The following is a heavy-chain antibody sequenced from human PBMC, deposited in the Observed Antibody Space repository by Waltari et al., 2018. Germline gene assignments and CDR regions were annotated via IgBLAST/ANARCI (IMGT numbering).Heavy chain of an antibody. V-gene: IGHV3-23*01. CDR2: IRDSIDTT. J-gene: IGHJ5*02. Sequence: EVQLLESGGGLVQPGGSLRFACAASGFNSRNFAMSWVRQAPGKGLEWVSAIRDSIDTTFYADSVKGRFTISRDISKNTLYLQMDSLRAGDTAVYYCAKVVKVVIPTGIRYFDPWGQGTLVTVSS. CDR3: AKVVKVVIPTGIRYFDP. D-gene: IGHD2-2*01. CDR1: GFNSRNFA.